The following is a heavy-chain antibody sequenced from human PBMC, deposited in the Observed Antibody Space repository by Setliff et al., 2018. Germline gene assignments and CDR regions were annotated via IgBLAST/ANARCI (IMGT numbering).Heavy chain of an antibody. CDR1: GFNFADYG. CDR3: ARDHGELGQERRTHFFRH. V-gene: IGHV3-48*01. J-gene: IGHJ1*01. D-gene: IGHD1-1*01. Sequence: GGSLRLSCTCSGFNFADYGVGWVRQAPGKGLEWVSYISFSSSTIYYADSVRGRFTISRDNAKNSLYLQMNSLRAEDTAVYYCARDHGELGQERRTHFFRHWGQGTLVTVSS. CDR2: ISFSSSTI.